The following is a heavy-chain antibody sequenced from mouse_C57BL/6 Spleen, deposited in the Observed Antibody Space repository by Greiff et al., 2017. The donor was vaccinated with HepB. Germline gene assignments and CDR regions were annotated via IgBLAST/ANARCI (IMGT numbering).Heavy chain of an antibody. CDR2: IYPGSGST. CDR3: AREGVRYFDV. Sequence: VQLQQPGAELVKPGASVKMSCKASGYTFTSYWITWVKQRPGQGLEWIGYIYPGSGSTNDNEKLKSKTTLTVDTSSSTAYMQISSLTSEDSAVYYCAREGVRYFDVWGTGTTVTVSS. V-gene: IGHV1-55*01. J-gene: IGHJ1*03. CDR1: GYTFTSYW. D-gene: IGHD2-1*01.